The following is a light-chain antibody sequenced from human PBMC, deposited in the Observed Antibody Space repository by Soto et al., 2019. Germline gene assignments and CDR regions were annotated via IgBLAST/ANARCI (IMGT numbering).Light chain of an antibody. CDR3: QQYNNWWT. J-gene: IGKJ1*01. CDR2: GAS. V-gene: IGKV3-20*01. Sequence: EIVLTQSPGTLSLSPGERATLSCRASQSVGSSYLAWYQQKPGQAPRLLIYGASSRATGIPDRFSGSGSGTDFTLTISRLEAEDFGVYYCQQYNNWWTFGQGTKVDIK. CDR1: QSVGSSY.